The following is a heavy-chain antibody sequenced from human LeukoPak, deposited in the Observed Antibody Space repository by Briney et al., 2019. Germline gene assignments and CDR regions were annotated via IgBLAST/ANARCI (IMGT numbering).Heavy chain of an antibody. V-gene: IGHV2-5*02. CDR1: GFSLNTSGVA. J-gene: IGHJ5*02. D-gene: IGHD2-2*03. CDR3: ARSDGYSFNP. CDR2: IYWDDDE. Sequence: SGPTLVNPTQNLTLTRSFSGFSLNTSGVAVGWLRQPPGQALEWLALIYWDDDERYTPSLESRLTIIKDTSRNQVLLIMTNMAPVDTATYFCARSDGYSFNPWGQGTLVTVSS.